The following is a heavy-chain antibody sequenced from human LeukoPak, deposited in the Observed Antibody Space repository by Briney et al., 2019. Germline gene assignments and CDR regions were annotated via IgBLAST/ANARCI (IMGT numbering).Heavy chain of an antibody. V-gene: IGHV4-59*01. Sequence: PSETLSLTCTVSGDSISSSYWSWLRQPPGKGLKWVGYVHYTGKTNSNPSLNNRATISVDMSKNQFSLTWTSVTVATTAMYYCARGYYDRSGSSNPFDSWGQGTLGTVSA. J-gene: IGHJ4*02. CDR1: GDSISSSY. CDR2: VHYTGKT. D-gene: IGHD3-22*01. CDR3: ARGYYDRSGSSNPFDS.